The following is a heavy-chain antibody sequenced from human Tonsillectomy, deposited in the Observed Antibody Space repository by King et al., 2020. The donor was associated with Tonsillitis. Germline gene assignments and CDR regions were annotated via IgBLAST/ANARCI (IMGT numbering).Heavy chain of an antibody. D-gene: IGHD3-22*01. J-gene: IGHJ4*01. CDR3: AQTDGSGPIGGAIFDY. CDR1: RFTFSNYA. Sequence: VQLVESGGGVVQPGRSLRLSCAASRFTFSNYAMHWVRQAPGKGLEWVAIISYDGSNKYYADSVKGRFTISRDNSKNTLYLQMNSLRAEDTAVYYCAQTDGSGPIGGAIFDYWGHGTLVTVSS. V-gene: IGHV3-30*04. CDR2: ISYDGSNK.